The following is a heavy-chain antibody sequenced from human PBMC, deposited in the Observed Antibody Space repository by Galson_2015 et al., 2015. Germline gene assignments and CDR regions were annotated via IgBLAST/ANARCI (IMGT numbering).Heavy chain of an antibody. V-gene: IGHV1-3*01. CDR2: GNT. D-gene: IGHD3-3*01. J-gene: IGHJ5*02. CDR3: ARDPSPDFWSGYLGQYSDWFDP. Sequence: GNTKYSQKFQGRVTITRDTSASTAYMELSSLRSEDTAVYYCARDPSPDFWSGYLGQYSDWFDPWGQGTLVTVSS.